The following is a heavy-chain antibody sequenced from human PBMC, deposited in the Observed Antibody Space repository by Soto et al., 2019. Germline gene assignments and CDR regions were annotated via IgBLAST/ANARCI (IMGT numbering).Heavy chain of an antibody. Sequence: SETLSLTCTVSGGSASTYYWSWIRQPPGKGLEWIAYIYYSGSTSYNPSLKSRVTISLDTSKNQFSLKLSSVTAADTAVYYCARTYDDSGPNSGGYGFDIWGPGTMVT. V-gene: IGHV4-59*02. CDR2: IYYSGST. CDR3: ARTYDDSGPNSGGYGFDI. CDR1: GGSASTYY. D-gene: IGHD3-22*01. J-gene: IGHJ3*02.